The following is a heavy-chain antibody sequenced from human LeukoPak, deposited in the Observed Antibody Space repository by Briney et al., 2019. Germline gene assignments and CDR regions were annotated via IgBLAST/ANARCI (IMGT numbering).Heavy chain of an antibody. CDR2: IIPIFGTA. V-gene: IGHV1-69*05. CDR3: ASLFNDYVWGSYRYTSFFDY. J-gene: IGHJ4*02. Sequence: SVKVSCKASGGTFSSYAISWVRQAPGQGLEWMGGIIPIFGTANYAQKFQGRVTITTDESTSTAYMELSSLRSEDTAVYYCASLFNDYVWGSYRYTSFFDYWGQGTLVTVSS. D-gene: IGHD3-16*02. CDR1: GGTFSSYA.